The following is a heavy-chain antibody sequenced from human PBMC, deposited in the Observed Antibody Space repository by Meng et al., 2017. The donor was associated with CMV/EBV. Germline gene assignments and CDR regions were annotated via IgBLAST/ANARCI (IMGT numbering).Heavy chain of an antibody. CDR3: ARLRSTSHNWFDP. J-gene: IGHJ5*02. CDR2: IYYSGST. D-gene: IGHD2-2*01. CDR1: GGSISSSSYY. Sequence: SETLSLTCTVSGGSISSSSYYWGWIRQPPGKGLEWIGSIYYSGSTYYNPPLKSRVTISVDTSKNQFSLKLSSVTAADTAVYYCARLRSTSHNWFDPWGQGTLVTVSS. V-gene: IGHV4-39*01.